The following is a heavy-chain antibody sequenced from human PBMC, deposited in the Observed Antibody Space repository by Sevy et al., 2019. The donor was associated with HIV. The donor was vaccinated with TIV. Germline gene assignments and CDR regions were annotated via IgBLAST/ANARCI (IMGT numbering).Heavy chain of an antibody. CDR3: ARESPYNWNSGGGIYYFDY. V-gene: IGHV3-74*01. CDR2: INSDGSST. J-gene: IGHJ4*02. CDR1: GFTFSSYW. Sequence: GGSLRLSCAASGFTFSSYWMHWVRQAPGKGLVWVSRINSDGSSTSYADSVKGRFTISRDNAKNTLYLQMNSLRAEDTAVYYCARESPYNWNSGGGIYYFDYWGQGTLVTVSS. D-gene: IGHD1-7*01.